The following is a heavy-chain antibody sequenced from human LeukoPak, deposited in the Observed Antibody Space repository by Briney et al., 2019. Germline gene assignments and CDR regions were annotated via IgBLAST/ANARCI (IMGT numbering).Heavy chain of an antibody. J-gene: IGHJ4*02. Sequence: GESLKISCKGSGYSFINYWIGWVRQMPGKGLEWMGIIYPDDSDTRYSPSFQGQVTISADKSTRNAYLQWCSLKASDTAMYYCARGSSGYTYDFDYWGQGTLVTVSS. CDR2: IYPDDSDT. D-gene: IGHD5-18*01. V-gene: IGHV5-51*01. CDR3: ARGSSGYTYDFDY. CDR1: GYSFINYW.